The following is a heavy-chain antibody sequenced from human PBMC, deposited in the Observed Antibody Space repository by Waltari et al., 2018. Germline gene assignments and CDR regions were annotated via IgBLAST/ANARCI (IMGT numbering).Heavy chain of an antibody. CDR1: GGSISSSSYY. J-gene: IGHJ4*02. CDR2: IYYSGST. Sequence: QLQLQESGPGLVKPSETLSLTCTVSGGSISSSSYYWGWIRQPPGKGLEWIGSIYYSGSTSYNPSLKSRVTISVDTSKNQFSLKLSSVTAADTAVYYCARTLWFGESRYYFDYWGQGTLVTVSS. CDR3: ARTLWFGESRYYFDY. D-gene: IGHD3-10*01. V-gene: IGHV4-39*07.